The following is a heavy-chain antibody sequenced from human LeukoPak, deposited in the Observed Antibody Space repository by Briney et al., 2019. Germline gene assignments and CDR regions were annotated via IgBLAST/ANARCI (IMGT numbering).Heavy chain of an antibody. Sequence: SETLSLTCSVSGGSISISSYYWSWIRQPPGKGLEWIGYIYYSGSTNYNPSLKSRVTISVDTSKNQFSLKLSSVTAADTAVYYCARMYSEGLSPWGQGTLVTVSS. D-gene: IGHD1-26*01. CDR2: IYYSGST. V-gene: IGHV4-61*01. CDR3: ARMYSEGLSP. CDR1: GGSISISSYY. J-gene: IGHJ5*02.